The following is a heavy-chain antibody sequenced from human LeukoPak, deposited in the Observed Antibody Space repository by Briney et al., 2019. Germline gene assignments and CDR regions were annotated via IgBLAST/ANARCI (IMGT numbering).Heavy chain of an antibody. D-gene: IGHD5-12*01. CDR2: ISYDGNNK. CDR1: GFTFSSYA. CDR3: ARGYSHNSGGWLDP. Sequence: GGSLRLSCAASGFTFSSYAMHWVRQAPGKGLEWVAVISYDGNNKYYADSVKGRFTISRDNSKNTLYLQMNSLRAEDTAVYYCARGYSHNSGGWLDPWGQGTLVTVSS. J-gene: IGHJ5*02. V-gene: IGHV3-30-3*01.